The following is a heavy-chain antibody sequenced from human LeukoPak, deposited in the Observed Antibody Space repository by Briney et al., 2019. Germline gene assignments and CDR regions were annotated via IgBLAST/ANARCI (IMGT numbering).Heavy chain of an antibody. CDR2: IIPIFGTA. CDR1: GGTFSSYA. J-gene: IGHJ4*02. CDR3: TTDQGQIQLWPRPDY. Sequence: GASVKVSCKASGGTFSSYAISWVRQAPGQGLEWMGGIIPIFGTANYAQKFQGRVTITADESTSTAYMELSSLRSEDTAVYYCTTDQGQIQLWPRPDYWGQGTLVTVSS. D-gene: IGHD5-18*01. V-gene: IGHV1-69*13.